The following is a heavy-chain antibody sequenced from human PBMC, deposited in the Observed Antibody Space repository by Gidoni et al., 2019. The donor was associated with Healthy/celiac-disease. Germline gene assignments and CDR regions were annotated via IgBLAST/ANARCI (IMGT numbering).Heavy chain of an antibody. CDR3: ARGGRDYDSSGYPVYYFDY. CDR1: GGSISSGGYY. Sequence: VQLQESGPGLVKPSQTLSLTCTVSGGSISSGGYYWSWIRQHPGKGLEWIGYIYYSGSPYYHPSLKSRVTISVDTSKNQFSLKLSSVTAADTAVYYCARGGRDYDSSGYPVYYFDYWGQGTLVTVSS. D-gene: IGHD3-22*01. V-gene: IGHV4-31*03. J-gene: IGHJ4*02. CDR2: IYYSGSP.